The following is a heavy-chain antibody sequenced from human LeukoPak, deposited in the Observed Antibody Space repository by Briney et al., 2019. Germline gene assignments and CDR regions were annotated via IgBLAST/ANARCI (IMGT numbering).Heavy chain of an antibody. CDR2: IEQGGSEK. CDR1: GFTFSSYW. V-gene: IGHV3-7*04. CDR3: ARGGMTRRFYYYYMDV. Sequence: GGSLRLSCAASGFTFSSYWMTWVRQAPGKGLEWVANIEQGGSEKYYVDSVKGRFTISRDNAKNSLSLQMNSLRAEDTAVYYCARGGMTRRFYYYYMDVWGKGTTVTVSS. J-gene: IGHJ6*03. D-gene: IGHD3-16*01.